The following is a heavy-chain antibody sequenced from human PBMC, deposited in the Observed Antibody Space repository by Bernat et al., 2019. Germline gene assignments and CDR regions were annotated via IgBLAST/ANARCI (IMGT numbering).Heavy chain of an antibody. D-gene: IGHD6-19*01. CDR1: GFTFSSYE. V-gene: IGHV3-48*03. J-gene: IGHJ4*02. CDR2: ISSTGSTI. CDR3: ARCDYSSAWYDY. Sequence: EVQLVESGGGLVQPGGSLRLSCAASGFTFSSYEMNWVRQAPGKGLDWVSYISSTGSTIYYADSVKGRFTISRDNAKNSLYLQMNSLRAEDKAVYYCARCDYSSAWYDYWGQGTLVTVSS.